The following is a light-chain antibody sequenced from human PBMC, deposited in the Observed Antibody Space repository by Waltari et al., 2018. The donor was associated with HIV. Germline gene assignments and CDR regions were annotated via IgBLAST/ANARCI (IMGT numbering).Light chain of an antibody. CDR3: MQSRHTPLT. CDR1: QSLLLHENGLHH. J-gene: IGKJ5*01. Sequence: DIVMNQSPPFLPVTPGEPASISCRSSQSLLLHENGLHHLDWYLQKPGQSPQLLIYLASNRASGVPDRFSGRGSGTDFTLKISRVETEDVGVYYCMQSRHTPLTFGQGTRLEIK. V-gene: IGKV2-28*01. CDR2: LAS.